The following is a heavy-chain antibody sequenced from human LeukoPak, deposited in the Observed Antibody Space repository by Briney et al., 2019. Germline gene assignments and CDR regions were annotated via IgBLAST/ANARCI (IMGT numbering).Heavy chain of an antibody. V-gene: IGHV3-53*01. CDR1: GFTVSSSY. J-gene: IGHJ4*02. CDR2: IYGGGTT. D-gene: IGHD6-13*01. Sequence: PGGSLRLSCAASGFTVSSSYMSWVRRAPEKGLEWVSVIYGGGTTYYADSVKGRFTISRDNSKNILYLQMNSLRADDTAVYHCAREAAAGTGYFDHWGQGTLVTVSS. CDR3: AREAAAGTGYFDH.